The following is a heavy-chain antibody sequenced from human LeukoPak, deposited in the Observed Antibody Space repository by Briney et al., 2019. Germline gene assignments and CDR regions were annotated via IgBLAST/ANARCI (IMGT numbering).Heavy chain of an antibody. CDR1: GYTFTGYY. Sequence: ASVKVSCKASGYTFTGYYMHWVRQAPGQGLEWMGWINPNSGGTNYAQKFQGRVTMTRDTSISTAYMELSRLRSGDTAVYYCARGGITMIVVVTDDAFDIWGQGTMVTVSS. CDR3: ARGGITMIVVVTDDAFDI. D-gene: IGHD3-22*01. CDR2: INPNSGGT. V-gene: IGHV1-2*02. J-gene: IGHJ3*02.